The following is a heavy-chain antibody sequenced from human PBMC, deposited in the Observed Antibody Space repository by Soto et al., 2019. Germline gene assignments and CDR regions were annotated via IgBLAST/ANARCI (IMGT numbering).Heavy chain of an antibody. CDR1: GGSFSSYH. CDR2: INPSGSI. CDR3: ATFVGATTVTRGSPRDY. D-gene: IGHD4-4*01. V-gene: IGHV4-34*01. J-gene: IGHJ4*02. Sequence: VQLQQWGAGLLKPSETLSLTCAVYGGSFSSYHWSWFRQPPGKGLEWIGEINPSGSINYNPSLKSRVTISVDTSKNQFSLNLSSVTAADTAVYYCATFVGATTVTRGSPRDYWGQGTLVTVSS.